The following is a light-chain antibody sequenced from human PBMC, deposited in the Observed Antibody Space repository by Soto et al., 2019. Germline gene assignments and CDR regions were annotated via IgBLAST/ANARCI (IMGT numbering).Light chain of an antibody. CDR3: QQSYSTPT. V-gene: IGKV3-20*02. Sequence: EIVLTQSPDTLSLSPGQRATLSCRASQSFRSDYFAWYQQKPGQAPRVIIFGVSTRATGVPSRFSGSGSGTDFTLTISSLQPEDFATYYCQQSYSTPTFGGGTKVDIK. CDR2: GVS. J-gene: IGKJ4*01. CDR1: QSFRSDY.